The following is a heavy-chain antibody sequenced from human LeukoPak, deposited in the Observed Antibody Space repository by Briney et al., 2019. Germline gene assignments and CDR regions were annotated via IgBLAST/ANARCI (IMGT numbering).Heavy chain of an antibody. J-gene: IGHJ6*04. CDR3: ARDRDRDIIGDGMDV. CDR1: GFTFRNYA. V-gene: IGHV3-30*04. Sequence: GGSLRLSCAASGFTFRNYAMNWVRQAPGKGLEWWAVLSHDAKNKFYPDSVKGRFTISRDNSKNTLDLQMNSLRPEDTAVYYCARDRDRDIIGDGMDVWGKGTTVTVSS. CDR2: LSHDAKNK. D-gene: IGHD2-15*01.